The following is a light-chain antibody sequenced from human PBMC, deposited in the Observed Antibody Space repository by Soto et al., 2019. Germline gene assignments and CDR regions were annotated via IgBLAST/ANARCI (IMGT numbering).Light chain of an antibody. Sequence: EIVLTQSPGTLSLSPGERATLSCRASETVSSSDFAWFQQRPGQAPRLLNYGASSGATGIPDRFRGSESGTDVTLSISRLEPEDFAVYYCQQYSSSTITFGQGTRLEIK. CDR2: GAS. CDR3: QQYSSSTIT. J-gene: IGKJ5*01. V-gene: IGKV3-20*01. CDR1: ETVSSSD.